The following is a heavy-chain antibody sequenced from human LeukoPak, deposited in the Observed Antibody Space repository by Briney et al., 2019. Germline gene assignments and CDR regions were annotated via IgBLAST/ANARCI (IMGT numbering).Heavy chain of an antibody. D-gene: IGHD3-9*01. CDR1: GGTFSSYA. CDR3: ARAHQDILTGYYKEVFDY. Sequence: GASVKVSCKASGGTFSSYAISWVRQAPGQGLEWMGGIIPIFGTANYAQEFQGRVTITADKSTSTAYMELSSLRSEDTAVYYCARAHQDILTGYYKEVFDYWGQGTLVTVSS. J-gene: IGHJ4*02. V-gene: IGHV1-69*06. CDR2: IIPIFGTA.